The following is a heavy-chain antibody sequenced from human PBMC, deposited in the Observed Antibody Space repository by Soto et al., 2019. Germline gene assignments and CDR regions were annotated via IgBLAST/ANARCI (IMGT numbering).Heavy chain of an antibody. D-gene: IGHD2-21*01. V-gene: IGHV3-48*04. J-gene: IGHJ3*01. Sequence: GGSLRLSCAASGFTFSSYSMNWVRQAPGKGLEWVSYISSSSSTIYYADSVKGRFTISRDNAKNSLYLQMNSLRAEDTAVYYCARDHFILVWGQGTMVTVSS. CDR3: ARDHFILV. CDR2: ISSSSSTI. CDR1: GFTFSSYS.